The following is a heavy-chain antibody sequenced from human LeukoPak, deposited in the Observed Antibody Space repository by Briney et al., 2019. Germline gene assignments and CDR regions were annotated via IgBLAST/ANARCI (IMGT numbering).Heavy chain of an antibody. J-gene: IGHJ4*02. V-gene: IGHV1-3*01. CDR1: GYTFTSYA. CDR3: ARGGGSGSGYSSGRYYDY. Sequence: ASVKVSCKASGYTFTSYAMHWVRQAPGQRLEWMGWINAGNGNTKYSQKFQGRVTITRDTSASTAYMELSSLRSEDTAVYYCARGGGSGSGYSSGRYYDYWGQGTLVTVSS. D-gene: IGHD6-19*01. CDR2: INAGNGNT.